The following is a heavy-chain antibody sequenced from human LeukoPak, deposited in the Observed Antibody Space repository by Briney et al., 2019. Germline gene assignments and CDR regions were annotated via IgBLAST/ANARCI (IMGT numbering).Heavy chain of an antibody. CDR2: ISESSSYI. D-gene: IGHD5-12*01. CDR1: GFTFSSYT. V-gene: IGHV3-21*01. Sequence: GSLRLSCAASGFTFSSYTMNWVGQAPGKGLEWVSSISESSSYIYYADSVKGRFTISRDNAQNSLYLQMNSLRAEDTAVYYCARARGGYDWDLYYWGQGSLVTVSS. J-gene: IGHJ4*02. CDR3: ARARGGYDWDLYY.